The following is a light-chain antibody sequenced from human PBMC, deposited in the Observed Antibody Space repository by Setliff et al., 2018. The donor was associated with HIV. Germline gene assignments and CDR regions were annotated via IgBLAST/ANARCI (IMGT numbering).Light chain of an antibody. Sequence: DIQMTQSPSSLSVSVGDRVTITCRARQSISSYLNWYQQRPGKAPKLLIYGTSTLQSGVPSRFSGSGSGTEFTLTISSLQPEDSATYYCQQSYSLPAFGQGTKVDIK. J-gene: IGKJ1*01. V-gene: IGKV1-39*01. CDR1: QSISSY. CDR3: QQSYSLPA. CDR2: GTS.